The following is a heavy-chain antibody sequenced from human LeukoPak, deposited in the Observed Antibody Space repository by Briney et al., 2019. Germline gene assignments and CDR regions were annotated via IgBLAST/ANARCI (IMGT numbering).Heavy chain of an antibody. J-gene: IGHJ4*02. D-gene: IGHD4-17*01. CDR3: AKSSTVTRNFDY. Sequence: PSETLSLTCTVSGGSISSYYWSWIRQPAGKGLEWIGRIYTSGSTNYNPSLKSRVTMSVDTSKNQFSLKLSSVTAADTAEYYCAKSSTVTRNFDYWGQGTLVTVSS. CDR2: IYTSGST. V-gene: IGHV4-4*07. CDR1: GGSISSYY.